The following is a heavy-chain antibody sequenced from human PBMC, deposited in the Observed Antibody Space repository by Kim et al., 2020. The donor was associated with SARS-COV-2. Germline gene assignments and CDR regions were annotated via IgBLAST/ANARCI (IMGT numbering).Heavy chain of an antibody. D-gene: IGHD2-2*01. Sequence: VKGRFTISRDNAKNTLYLQMNSLRAEDTAVYYCARYLYCSSTSCSPTLDYWGQGTLVTVSS. CDR3: ARYLYCSSTSCSPTLDY. V-gene: IGHV3-74*01. J-gene: IGHJ4*02.